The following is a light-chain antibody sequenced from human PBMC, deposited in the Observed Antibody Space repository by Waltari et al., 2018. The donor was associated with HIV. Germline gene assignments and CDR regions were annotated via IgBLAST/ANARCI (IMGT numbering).Light chain of an antibody. CDR1: SSNIGSYL. V-gene: IGLV1-44*01. J-gene: IGLJ3*02. CDR2: NNN. CDR3: ATWYASLNRWV. Sequence: QSVLTQPPSASGTPGQRVTISCSGSSSNIGSYLIHWYQHLPGTAPKLLISNNNQRPSGVPDRFSDSKSGTSASLAISGLQSEDEADYYCATWYASLNRWVFGGGTRLTVL.